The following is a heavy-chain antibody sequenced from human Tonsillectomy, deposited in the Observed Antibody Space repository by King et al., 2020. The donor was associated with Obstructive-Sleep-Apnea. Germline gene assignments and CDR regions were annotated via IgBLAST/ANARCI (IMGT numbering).Heavy chain of an antibody. J-gene: IGHJ4*02. Sequence: QVQLVESGGGVVQPGRSLRLSCAVSGFTFTNYAMHWVRQAPGKGLEWVAVISDDESKKYYADSVKGRFTISRDNSKNILYVQMNSLRLEDTAVYHCARGAGGYYDSSGNTYWGQGTLVTVSS. CDR2: ISDDESKK. D-gene: IGHD3-22*01. V-gene: IGHV3-30*04. CDR3: ARGAGGYYDSSGNTY. CDR1: GFTFTNYA.